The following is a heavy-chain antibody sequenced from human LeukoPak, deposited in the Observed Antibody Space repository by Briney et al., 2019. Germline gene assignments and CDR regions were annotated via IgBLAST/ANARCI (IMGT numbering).Heavy chain of an antibody. J-gene: IGHJ5*02. V-gene: IGHV4-4*07. CDR2: IYTSGST. CDR1: GGSISSYY. D-gene: IGHD3-10*01. Sequence: KTSETLSLTCTVSGGSISSYYWSWIRQPAGKGLEWTGRIYTSGSTNYNPSLKSRVTMSVDTSKNQFSLKLSSVTAADTAVYYCATYGSGKPNWFDPWGQGTLVTVSS. CDR3: ATYGSGKPNWFDP.